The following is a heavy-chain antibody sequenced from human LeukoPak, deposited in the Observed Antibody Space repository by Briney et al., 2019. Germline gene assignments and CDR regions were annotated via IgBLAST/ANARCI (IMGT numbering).Heavy chain of an antibody. D-gene: IGHD3-3*01. CDR2: ISTDGSRK. CDR3: ARPLGIGVQINPFDY. J-gene: IGHJ4*02. CDR1: GFTFSSYW. V-gene: IGHV3-74*01. Sequence: PGGSLRLSCAASGFTFSSYWMHWVRQAPGKGLVWVSRISTDGSRKDYADSVKGRFTISRDNAKNTLYLQMNSLRAEDTAVYYCARPLGIGVQINPFDYWGQGTLVTVSS.